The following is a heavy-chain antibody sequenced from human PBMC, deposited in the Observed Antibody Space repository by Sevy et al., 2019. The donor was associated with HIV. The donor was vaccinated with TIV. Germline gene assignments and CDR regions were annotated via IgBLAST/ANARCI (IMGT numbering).Heavy chain of an antibody. V-gene: IGHV3-53*05. Sequence: GGSLRLSCAASGFTVSDNFMSWVRQAPGKGLEWVSVIYIGGRTYYADSVKGRFTIYIDNSKNTIYLQMNGLRAEDTAVYYCATGKRDYFDYWGQGTLVTVSS. J-gene: IGHJ4*02. CDR1: GFTVSDNF. CDR3: ATGKRDYFDY. CDR2: IYIGGRT.